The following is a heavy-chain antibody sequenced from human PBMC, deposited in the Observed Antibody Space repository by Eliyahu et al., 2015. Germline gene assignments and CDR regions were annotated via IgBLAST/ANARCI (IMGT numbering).Heavy chain of an antibody. J-gene: IGHJ4*02. CDR1: GFSPTXPKVG. CDR3: AHRLSYNSGSYFYFVY. V-gene: IGHV2-5*02. CDR2: IYWDDDK. Sequence: QITLEESGPTLVKPTQTLTLTCSFSGFSPTXPKVGVGWIRQPPGEALEWLALIYWDDDKRYSPSLKTRLTITKDTSKNQVVLTMTNMDPVDTATYYCAHRLSYNSGSYFYFVYWGQGALVTVSS. D-gene: IGHD3-10*01.